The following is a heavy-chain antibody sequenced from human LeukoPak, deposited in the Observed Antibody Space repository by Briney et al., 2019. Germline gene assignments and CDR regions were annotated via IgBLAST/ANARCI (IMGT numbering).Heavy chain of an antibody. D-gene: IGHD1-26*01. CDR1: GGSISSNNYY. CDR3: ARGPLSGNYRGGYYMDV. Sequence: SETLSLTCTVSGGSISSNNYYWGWIRQPPGKGLEWIGSIYYSGSTYYNPSLKSRVTISVDTSKNQFSLKLSSVTAADTAVYYCARGPLSGNYRGGYYMDVWGKGTTVTVSS. CDR2: IYYSGST. V-gene: IGHV4-39*07. J-gene: IGHJ6*03.